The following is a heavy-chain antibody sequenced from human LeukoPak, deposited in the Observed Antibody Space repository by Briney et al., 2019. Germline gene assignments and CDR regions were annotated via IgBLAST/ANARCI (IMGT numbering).Heavy chain of an antibody. Sequence: GGSLRLSCAASEFSVGSNYMTWVRQAPGKGLEWVSLIYSGGSTYYADSVKGRFTISRDNSKNTLYLQMNSLRSEDTAVYYCARAVAGTADYYYYYMDVWGKGTTVTVS. D-gene: IGHD6-19*01. V-gene: IGHV3-53*05. CDR2: IYSGGST. J-gene: IGHJ6*03. CDR3: ARAVAGTADYYYYYMDV. CDR1: EFSVGSNY.